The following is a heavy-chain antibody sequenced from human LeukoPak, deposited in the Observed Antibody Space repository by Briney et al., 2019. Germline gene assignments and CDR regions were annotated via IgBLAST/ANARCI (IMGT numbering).Heavy chain of an antibody. J-gene: IGHJ4*02. Sequence: PGGSLRLSCAASGFTFSTYWMPWVRHAPGKGLVWVSRIRPDGTTTAYADSVKGRFTISRDNAKNTLFLQMNSLSAEDTAVYYCARDLDWILFDYWGQGTLVTVSS. V-gene: IGHV3-74*03. CDR1: GFTFSTYW. D-gene: IGHD3-9*01. CDR3: ARDLDWILFDY. CDR2: IRPDGTTT.